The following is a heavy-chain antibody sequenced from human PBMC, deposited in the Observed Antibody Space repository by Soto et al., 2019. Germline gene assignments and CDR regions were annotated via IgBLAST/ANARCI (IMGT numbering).Heavy chain of an antibody. D-gene: IGHD3-10*01. J-gene: IGHJ4*02. CDR2: ISRSGTT. CDR1: GGYFNDNY. CDR3: ATLLWFMTQVEL. Sequence: QVQLQQWGAGLLKPSETLSLSCAVYGGYFNDNYYTWFRQPPGKGLEWIGEISRSGTTKYIPSLKSRDSISFDSSKTQLALQVTSVTAASTLVYYRATLLWFMTQVELWGQGALVTVSS. V-gene: IGHV4-34*01.